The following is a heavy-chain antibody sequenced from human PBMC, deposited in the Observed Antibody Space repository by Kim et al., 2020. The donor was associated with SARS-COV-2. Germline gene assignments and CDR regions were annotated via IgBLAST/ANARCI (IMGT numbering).Heavy chain of an antibody. D-gene: IGHD3-10*01. CDR2: IGTAGDT. V-gene: IGHV3-13*01. CDR1: GFTFSSYD. CDR3: ARVPRGSGSYSYNWYFDL. J-gene: IGHJ2*01. Sequence: GGSLRLSCAASGFTFSSYDMHWVRQATGKGLEWVSAIGTAGDTYYPGSVKGRFTISRENAKNSLYLQMNSLRAGDTAVYYCARVPRGSGSYSYNWYFDLWGRGTLVTVSS.